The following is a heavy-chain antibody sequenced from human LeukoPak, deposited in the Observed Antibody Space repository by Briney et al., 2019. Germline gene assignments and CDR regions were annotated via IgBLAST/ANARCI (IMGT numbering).Heavy chain of an antibody. Sequence: PGGSLRLSCAASGFTFSSYSMNWVRQAPGKGLEWISYISSGSGTIYYADSVKGRFTISRDTAKNSLSLQMNSLRAGDTAVYYCATGPNTSPFDYWGQGTLVTVSS. CDR1: GFTFSSYS. J-gene: IGHJ4*02. V-gene: IGHV3-48*01. CDR2: ISSGSGTI. CDR3: ATGPNTSPFDY. D-gene: IGHD2-2*01.